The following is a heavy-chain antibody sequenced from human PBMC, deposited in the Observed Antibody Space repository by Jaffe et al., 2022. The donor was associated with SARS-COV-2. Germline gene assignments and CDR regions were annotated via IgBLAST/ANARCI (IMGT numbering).Heavy chain of an antibody. CDR2: ISYDGSNK. J-gene: IGHJ3*02. D-gene: IGHD6-13*01. V-gene: IGHV3-30*04. CDR1: GFTFSSYA. Sequence: QVQLVESGGGVVQPGRSLRLSCAASGFTFSSYAMHWVRQAPGKGLEWVAVISYDGSNKYYADSVKGRFTISRDNSKNTLYLQMNSLRAEDTAVYYCARGGGSSWYKFAFDIWGQGTMVTVSS. CDR3: ARGGGSSWYKFAFDI.